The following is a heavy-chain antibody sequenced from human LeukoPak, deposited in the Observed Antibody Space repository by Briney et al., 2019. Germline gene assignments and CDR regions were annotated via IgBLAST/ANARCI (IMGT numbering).Heavy chain of an antibody. D-gene: IGHD1-26*01. V-gene: IGHV3-21*01. Sequence: PGGSLRLSCAASGFTFNSYRMSWVRQAPGKGLEWVSSITSSNNYIYYADSMKGRFTISRDNAKNSLYLQMNSLRAEDTAVYYCVTTRGAHYWYFDLWGRGALVTVSS. J-gene: IGHJ2*01. CDR1: GFTFNSYR. CDR2: ITSSNNYI. CDR3: VTTRGAHYWYFDL.